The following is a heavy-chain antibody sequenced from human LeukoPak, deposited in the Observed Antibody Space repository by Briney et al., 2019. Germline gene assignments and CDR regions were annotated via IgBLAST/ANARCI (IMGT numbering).Heavy chain of an antibody. Sequence: GGSLRLSCAASGFTFSTYWMHWVRQAPGEGLVWVSRIKSDGSDTSYADSVKGRFTISRDNAKNTLYLQMNSLGADDTAVYYCASRDYWGQGTLVTVSS. V-gene: IGHV3-74*01. J-gene: IGHJ4*02. CDR2: IKSDGSDT. CDR1: GFTFSTYW. CDR3: ASRDY. D-gene: IGHD5-24*01.